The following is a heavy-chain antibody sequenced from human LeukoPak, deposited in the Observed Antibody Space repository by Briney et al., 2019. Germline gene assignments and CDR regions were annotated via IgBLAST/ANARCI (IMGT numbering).Heavy chain of an antibody. CDR1: GGSFSGYY. J-gene: IGHJ6*03. CDR2: INHSGST. CDR3: ARGARGNWNYSDYYYYYMDV. V-gene: IGHV4-34*01. Sequence: SETLSLTCAVYGGSFSGYYWSWIRQPPGKGLEWIGEINHSGSTNYNPSLKSRVTISADTSKNQFSLKLSSVTAADTAVYYCARGARGNWNYSDYYYYYMDVWGKGTTVTVSS. D-gene: IGHD1-7*01.